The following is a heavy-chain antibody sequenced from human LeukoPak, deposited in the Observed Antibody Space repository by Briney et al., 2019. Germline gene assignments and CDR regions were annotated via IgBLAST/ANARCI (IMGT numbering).Heavy chain of an antibody. D-gene: IGHD2-15*01. CDR1: GFTFDDYA. CDR3: AKVNRYCSGGSCYFNWFDP. Sequence: AGGSLRLSCAASGFTFDDYAMHWVRQGPGKGLEWVSGISWNSGRTDYADAVKGRFTISRDNAKNSVYLQMNSLRAEDTAVYYCAKVNRYCSGGSCYFNWFDPWGQGTLVTVSS. J-gene: IGHJ5*02. CDR2: ISWNSGRT. V-gene: IGHV3-9*01.